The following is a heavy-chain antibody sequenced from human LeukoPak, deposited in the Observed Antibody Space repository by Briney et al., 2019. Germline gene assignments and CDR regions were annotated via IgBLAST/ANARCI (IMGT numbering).Heavy chain of an antibody. J-gene: IGHJ4*02. CDR3: AKDLRVLLWFGETYFDY. V-gene: IGHV3-23*01. D-gene: IGHD3-10*01. Sequence: GGSLRLSCLASGFNFRNYAMAWVRQAAGKGLEGVSVIRGCGRSFDYADAVRGRFTISRDNSKNTLYLQMNSLRGEDTAVYYCAKDLRVLLWFGETYFDYWGQGTLVTVSS. CDR2: IRGCGRSF. CDR1: GFNFRNYA.